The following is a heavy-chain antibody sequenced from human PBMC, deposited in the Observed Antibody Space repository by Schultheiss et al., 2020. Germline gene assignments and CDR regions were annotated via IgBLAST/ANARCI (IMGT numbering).Heavy chain of an antibody. D-gene: IGHD6-6*01. Sequence: SQTLSLTCTVSGGSISSYYWSWIRQPPGKGLEWIGYIYYSGSTNYNPSLKSRVTISVDTSKNQFSLKLSSVTAADTAVYYCARDLVSYYYYYGMDVWGQGTTVTVSS. CDR3: ARDLVSYYYYYGMDV. CDR2: IYYSGST. V-gene: IGHV4-59*12. J-gene: IGHJ6*02. CDR1: GGSISSYY.